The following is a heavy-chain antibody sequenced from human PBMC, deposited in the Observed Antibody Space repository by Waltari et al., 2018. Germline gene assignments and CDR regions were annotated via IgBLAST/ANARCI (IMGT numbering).Heavy chain of an antibody. D-gene: IGHD3-3*01. V-gene: IGHV1-24*01. CDR3: ATARITIFGVVIMFGADYGMDV. J-gene: IGHJ6*02. Sequence: QVQLVQSGAEVKKPGASVKVSCKVSGYTLTELSMPWVRQAPGKGLAWQGGFDPEDGETIYAQKFQGRVTMTEDTSTDTAYMELSSLRSEDTAVYYCATARITIFGVVIMFGADYGMDVWGQGTTVTVSS. CDR2: FDPEDGET. CDR1: GYTLTELS.